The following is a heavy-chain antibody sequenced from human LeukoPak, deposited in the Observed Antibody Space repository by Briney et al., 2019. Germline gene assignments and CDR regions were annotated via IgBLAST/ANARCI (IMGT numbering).Heavy chain of an antibody. CDR3: AGKPLYYYGSGSHFDY. CDR1: GGSISSYY. D-gene: IGHD3-10*01. J-gene: IGHJ4*02. Sequence: SETLSLTCTVSGGSISSYYWSWIRQPPGKGLEWIGYIYYSGSTNYNPSLKSRVTISVDTSKNQFSVRLSSVTAADTAVYYCAGKPLYYYGSGSHFDYWGQGTLVTVSS. V-gene: IGHV4-59*01. CDR2: IYYSGST.